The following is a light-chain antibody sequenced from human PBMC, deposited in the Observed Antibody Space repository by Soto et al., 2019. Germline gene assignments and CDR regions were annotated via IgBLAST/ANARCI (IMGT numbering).Light chain of an antibody. J-gene: IGLJ3*02. Sequence: QSVLTQPPSASGTPGQRVTISCSGSSSNIGTDGVSWFQQLPGTAPKLLIYDNIQRPSGVPDRFSGSKSGTSASLAISGLQSEDEADYYCAAWGDNLNGWVFGGGTKLTVL. CDR2: DNI. CDR1: SSNIGTDG. CDR3: AAWGDNLNGWV. V-gene: IGLV1-44*01.